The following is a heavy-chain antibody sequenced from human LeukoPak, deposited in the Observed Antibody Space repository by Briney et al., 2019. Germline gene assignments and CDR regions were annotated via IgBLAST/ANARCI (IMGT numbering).Heavy chain of an antibody. J-gene: IGHJ6*03. CDR3: ARLSSGWYYYYYYMDV. D-gene: IGHD6-19*01. CDR1: GGSFSGYY. Sequence: SETLSLTCAVYGGSFSGYYWSWIRQPPGKGLEWIGEINHSGSTNYNPSLKSRVAISVDTSKNQFSLKLSSVTAADTAVYYCARLSSGWYYYYYYMDVWGKGTTVTVSS. CDR2: INHSGST. V-gene: IGHV4-34*01.